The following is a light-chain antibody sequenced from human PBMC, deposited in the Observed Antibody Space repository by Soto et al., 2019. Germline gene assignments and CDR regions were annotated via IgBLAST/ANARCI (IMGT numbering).Light chain of an antibody. V-gene: IGKV1-39*01. Sequence: DIQMTQSPSSLSASVGDRVTITCRASQGVSAYLLWYQQRQGRAPKLLIYAASNLLSGVPSRFSGSGSGTNFTLTISSLEPEDFAVYYCQQRSNWPPWTFGQGTKVEIK. CDR3: QQRSNWPPWT. CDR1: QGVSAY. CDR2: AAS. J-gene: IGKJ1*01.